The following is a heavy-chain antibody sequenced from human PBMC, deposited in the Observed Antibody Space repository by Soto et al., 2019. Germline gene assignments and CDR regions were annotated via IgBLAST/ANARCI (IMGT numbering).Heavy chain of an antibody. CDR2: ISAEGGLI. J-gene: IGHJ4*02. V-gene: IGHV3-23*01. D-gene: IGHD6-13*01. CDR3: AKRRGTGAAAKNFVF. CDR1: GFTFSNHA. Sequence: GGSLRLSCAASGFTFSNHAMSWVRQAPGKGLEWVSGISAEGGLIYYADSVKGRFNMSRDNSKNTLYLQMSSLRAEDTAVYFCAKRRGTGAAAKNFVFWGQGTLLTVFS.